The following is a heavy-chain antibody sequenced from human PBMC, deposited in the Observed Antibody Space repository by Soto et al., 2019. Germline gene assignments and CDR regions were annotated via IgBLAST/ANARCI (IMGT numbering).Heavy chain of an antibody. V-gene: IGHV4-4*02. J-gene: IGHJ4*02. CDR1: GGSISETYW. Sequence: QVQLQESGPGLVEPSETLSLTCAVSGGSISETYWWSWVRQPPGKGLQWIRETSYRGTAHYNPSLRSRVTISMDTSRNQISLTLISVTAADSASYYCARHVGVPGTRGFDYWGQGTLVTVSS. CDR3: ARHVGVPGTRGFDY. CDR2: TSYRGTA. D-gene: IGHD1-1*01.